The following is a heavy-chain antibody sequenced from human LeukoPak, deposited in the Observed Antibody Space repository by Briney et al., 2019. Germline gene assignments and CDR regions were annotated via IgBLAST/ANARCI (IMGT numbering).Heavy chain of an antibody. CDR3: ARQSGSDSSGYYRPSRLLYFDY. D-gene: IGHD3-22*01. V-gene: IGHV4-4*07. J-gene: IGHJ4*02. CDR2: IYTSGST. Sequence: SETLSLTCTASGGSISSYYWSWIRQPAGKGLEWIGRIYTSGSTNYNPSLKSRVTMSVDTSKNQFSLKLSSVTAADTAVYYCARQSGSDSSGYYRPSRLLYFDYWGQGTLVTVSS. CDR1: GGSISSYY.